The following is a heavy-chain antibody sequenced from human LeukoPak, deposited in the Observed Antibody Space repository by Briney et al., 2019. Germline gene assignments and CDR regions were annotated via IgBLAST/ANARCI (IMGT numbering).Heavy chain of an antibody. CDR2: IKQDGSEK. CDR1: GFTFSSYW. V-gene: IGHV3-7*01. Sequence: GGSLRLSCVVSGFTFSSYWMSWVRQAPGKGLEWVANIKQDGSEKYYVDSVKGRFTMSRDNAKNSLYLQMNSLRAEDSAVYYCARVQWELRGVGSYFEYWGQGALVTVSS. J-gene: IGHJ4*02. D-gene: IGHD1-26*01. CDR3: ARVQWELRGVGSYFEY.